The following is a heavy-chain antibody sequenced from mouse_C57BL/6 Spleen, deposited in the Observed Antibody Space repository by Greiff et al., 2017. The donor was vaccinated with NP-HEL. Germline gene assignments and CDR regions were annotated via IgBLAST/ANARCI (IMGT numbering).Heavy chain of an antibody. CDR3: ARRTGTGYFDY. J-gene: IGHJ2*01. Sequence: VKLQESGAELVRPGTSVKMSCKASGYTFTNYWIGWAKQRPGHGLEWIGDIYPGGGYTNYNEKFKGKATLTADKSSSTAYMQFSSLTSEDSAIYYCARRTGTGYFDYWGQGTTLTVSS. CDR2: IYPGGGYT. V-gene: IGHV1-63*01. D-gene: IGHD4-1*01. CDR1: GYTFTNYW.